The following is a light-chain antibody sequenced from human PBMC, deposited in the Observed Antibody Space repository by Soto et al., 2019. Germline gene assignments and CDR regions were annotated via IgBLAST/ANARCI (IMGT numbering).Light chain of an antibody. CDR2: AAS. J-gene: IGKJ1*01. Sequence: EIVLTQSPGTLSLSPGERATLSCRASQNFNSRYVAWYQQKPGQAPRLLINAASSRATGTPDRFSGSGSGTDFTLTISRLEPEVFAVYYCQQYGSSTGWTFGQGTKVEVK. CDR3: QQYGSSTGWT. V-gene: IGKV3-20*01. CDR1: QNFNSRY.